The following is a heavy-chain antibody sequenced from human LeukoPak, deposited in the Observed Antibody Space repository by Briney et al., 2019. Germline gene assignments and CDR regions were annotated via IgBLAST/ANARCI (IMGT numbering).Heavy chain of an antibody. Sequence: SETLSLTCTVSGGSISSYYWSWIRQPPGKGLEWIGYIYYSGSTNYDPSLKSRVTISVDTSKNQLSLKLSSVTAADTAVYYCARDYYGSGKGWFDPWGQGTLVTVSS. J-gene: IGHJ5*02. CDR3: ARDYYGSGKGWFDP. V-gene: IGHV4-59*12. CDR1: GGSISSYY. D-gene: IGHD3-10*01. CDR2: IYYSGST.